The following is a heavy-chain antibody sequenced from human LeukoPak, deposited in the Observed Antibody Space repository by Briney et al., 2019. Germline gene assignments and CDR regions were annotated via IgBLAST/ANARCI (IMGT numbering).Heavy chain of an antibody. Sequence: ASVKVSCKASGGTFSSYAISWVRQAPGQGLEWMGWISAHQNNTTYAQKFQGRVTMTTDTSTNTAYMELGSLTSDDTAVYYCARDGSITGPFLDAFDIWGLGTMVTVSS. D-gene: IGHD1-20*01. CDR3: ARDGSITGPFLDAFDI. CDR2: ISAHQNNT. J-gene: IGHJ3*02. V-gene: IGHV1-18*01. CDR1: GGTFSSYA.